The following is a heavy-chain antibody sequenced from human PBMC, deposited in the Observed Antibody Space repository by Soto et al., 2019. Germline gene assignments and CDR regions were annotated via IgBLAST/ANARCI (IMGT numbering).Heavy chain of an antibody. CDR2: IIPIFRTP. CDR3: ARDTARPRLGGNYYYIMDV. D-gene: IGHD5-12*01. J-gene: IGHJ6*02. CDR1: GGTFSSYA. V-gene: IGHV1-69*12. Sequence: QVQLVQSGAEVKKPGSSVKVSCKASGGTFSSYAISWVRQAPGQGLEWMGGIIPIFRTPDYAQKFQGRVTITADESTSTAYMELSSLRSEDTAVYYCARDTARPRLGGNYYYIMDVWGQGTTVTVSS.